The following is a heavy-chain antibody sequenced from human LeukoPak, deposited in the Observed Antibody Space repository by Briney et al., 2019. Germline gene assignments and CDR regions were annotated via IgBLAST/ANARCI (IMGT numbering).Heavy chain of an antibody. Sequence: GGSLRLSCAASGFTFSSYGMHWVRQAPGKGLEWVAVISYDGSNKYYADSVKGRFTISRDNSKNTLYLQMNSLRAEDTAVYYCAKDLGQWLVTSVDYWGQGTLVTVSS. CDR1: GFTFSSYG. CDR3: AKDLGQWLVTSVDY. V-gene: IGHV3-30*18. J-gene: IGHJ4*02. D-gene: IGHD6-19*01. CDR2: ISYDGSNK.